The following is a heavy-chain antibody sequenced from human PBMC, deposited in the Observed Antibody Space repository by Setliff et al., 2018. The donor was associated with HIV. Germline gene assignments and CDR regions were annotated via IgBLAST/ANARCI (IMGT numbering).Heavy chain of an antibody. Sequence: ASVKVSCKASGYTFTEYFMHWVRQAPGQGLEWMGWISPNNGDTTIPQRFRGRVTMTRDTSLNTAYVELSGLRSDDTAVYFCARQLSNSLDFCGQGTLVTVSS. D-gene: IGHD7-27*01. V-gene: IGHV1-2*02. J-gene: IGHJ4*02. CDR1: GYTFTEYF. CDR3: ARQLSNSLDF. CDR2: ISPNNGDT.